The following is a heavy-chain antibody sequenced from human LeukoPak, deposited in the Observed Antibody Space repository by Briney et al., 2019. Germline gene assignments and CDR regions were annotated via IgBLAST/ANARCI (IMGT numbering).Heavy chain of an antibody. Sequence: GGPLRLSRAASGFTFNSYAMSWVRQAPGKGLEWVSAISGSGGSTYYADSVKGRFTISRDNSKNTLYLQMNSLRAEDTAVYYCAKKGDYDDSSGYRLDYWGQGTLVTVSS. J-gene: IGHJ4*02. CDR1: GFTFNSYA. CDR2: ISGSGGST. D-gene: IGHD3-22*01. CDR3: AKKGDYDDSSGYRLDY. V-gene: IGHV3-23*01.